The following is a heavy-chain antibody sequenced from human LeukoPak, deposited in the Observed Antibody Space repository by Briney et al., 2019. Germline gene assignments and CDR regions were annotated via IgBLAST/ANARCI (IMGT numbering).Heavy chain of an antibody. V-gene: IGHV1-2*02. CDR3: ATGYISSYYFFDY. CDR1: GYPFTGYY. D-gene: IGHD6-13*01. CDR2: IKPNSGGA. Sequence: ASVKVSCKASGYPFTGYYIHWVRQAPGQGLEWMGWIKPNSGGANYVQKFQDRVTMTRGTSISTAYMELSSLRFDDTAVYYCATGYISSYYFFDYWGQGTLVTVSS. J-gene: IGHJ4*02.